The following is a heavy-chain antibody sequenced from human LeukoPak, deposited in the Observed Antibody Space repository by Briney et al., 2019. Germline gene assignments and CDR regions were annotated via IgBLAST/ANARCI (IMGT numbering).Heavy chain of an antibody. CDR3: ARGLYCSSTSCYENAFDI. V-gene: IGHV4-34*01. Sequence: SETLSLTCAVYGGSFSGYYWSWIRQPPGKGLEWIGEINHSGSTNYNPFLKSRVTISVDTSKNQFSLKLSSVTAADTAVYYCARGLYCSSTSCYENAFDIWGQGTMVTVSS. CDR1: GGSFSGYY. CDR2: INHSGST. D-gene: IGHD2-2*01. J-gene: IGHJ3*02.